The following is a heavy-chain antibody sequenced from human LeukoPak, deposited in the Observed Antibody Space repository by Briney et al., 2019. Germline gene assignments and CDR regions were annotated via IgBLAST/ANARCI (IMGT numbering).Heavy chain of an antibody. J-gene: IGHJ4*02. Sequence: SQTLSLTCTVSGGSTTSSSSYWGGIREPPGQGLEWIASIYYSGSTYYNPSLKSRVTLAVDTSKNQFSLKLSSVTAADTAVYYCARPVGYCSSANCYQYFDYWGQGTLLTVSS. CDR3: ARPVGYCSSANCYQYFDY. CDR1: GGSTTSSSSY. D-gene: IGHD2-2*01. V-gene: IGHV4-39*01. CDR2: IYYSGST.